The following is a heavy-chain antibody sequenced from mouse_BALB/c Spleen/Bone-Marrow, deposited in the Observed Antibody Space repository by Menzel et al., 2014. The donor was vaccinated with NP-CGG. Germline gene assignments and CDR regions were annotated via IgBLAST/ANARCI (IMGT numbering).Heavy chain of an antibody. CDR1: GYSITSDYA. Sequence: EVKLMESGPALVKPSQSLSLTCTVTGYSITSDYAWNWLRPLPGNKLEWMGYINYSGITYYNPSHKSRISITRDTSKNQFFLQLNSVTTEDTATYYCARSRTVYSDYRGQGTTLTVSS. CDR3: ARSRTVYSDY. D-gene: IGHD1-1*01. V-gene: IGHV3-2*02. CDR2: INYSGIT. J-gene: IGHJ2*01.